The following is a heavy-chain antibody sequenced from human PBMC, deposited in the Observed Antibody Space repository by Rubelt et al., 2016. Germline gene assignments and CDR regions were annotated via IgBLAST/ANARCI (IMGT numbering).Heavy chain of an antibody. CDR3: VRYERRTGNTYCFDY. CDR2: INHDESI. D-gene: IGHD2-8*02. Sequence: QVQLQQWGAGLLKPSETLSLTCTVYGGSFNDYYWSWIRQPPGKGLEWIAEINHDESITYNPSLKSRLTMSLDTSKNHFSLRLGTVTAADTAMDYCVRYERRTGNTYCFDYWGQGTLVTVSS. V-gene: IGHV4-34*01. J-gene: IGHJ4*02. CDR1: GGSFNDYY.